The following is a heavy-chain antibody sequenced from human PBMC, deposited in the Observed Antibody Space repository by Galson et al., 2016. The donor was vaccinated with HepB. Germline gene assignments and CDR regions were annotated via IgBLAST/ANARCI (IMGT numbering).Heavy chain of an antibody. Sequence: SLRLSCAASGFNFTSYSMNWVRQVPGKGLEWVSYIGSKPGTVSYADSVKGRFTISRDNAKNSLYLQMNSLRDEDTAVYYCARDPLGYSYALVRYFDYWGQGTLVTVSS. CDR2: IGSKPGTV. J-gene: IGHJ4*02. D-gene: IGHD5-18*01. CDR1: GFNFTSYS. V-gene: IGHV3-48*02. CDR3: ARDPLGYSYALVRYFDY.